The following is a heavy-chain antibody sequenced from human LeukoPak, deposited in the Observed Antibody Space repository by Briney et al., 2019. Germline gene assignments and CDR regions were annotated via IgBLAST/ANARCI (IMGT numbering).Heavy chain of an antibody. D-gene: IGHD1-14*01. J-gene: IGHJ4*02. CDR2: INIEGSST. CDR1: GFAFSSLY. CDR3: ARAITLSRSPAY. V-gene: IGHV3-74*01. Sequence: GGSLRLSCAASGFAFSSLYMHWVRQAPEKGLVWVSRINIEGSSTTYADSVKGRYTISRDNTKNTLYLQMKSLSVEDTAVYYCARAITLSRSPAYWGQGTLVTVSS.